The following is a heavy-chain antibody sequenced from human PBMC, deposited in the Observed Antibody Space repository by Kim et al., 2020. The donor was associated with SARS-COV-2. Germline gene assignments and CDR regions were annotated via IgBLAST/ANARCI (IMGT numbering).Heavy chain of an antibody. D-gene: IGHD2-15*01. Sequence: ASVKVSCKASGYTFTSYYMHWVRQAPGQGLEWMGIINPSGGSTSYAQKFQGRVTMTRDTSTSTVYMELSSLRSEDTAVYYCARTPHDYDYYYGMDVWGQGTTVTVSS. J-gene: IGHJ6*02. V-gene: IGHV1-46*01. CDR1: GYTFTSYY. CDR2: INPSGGST. CDR3: ARTPHDYDYYYGMDV.